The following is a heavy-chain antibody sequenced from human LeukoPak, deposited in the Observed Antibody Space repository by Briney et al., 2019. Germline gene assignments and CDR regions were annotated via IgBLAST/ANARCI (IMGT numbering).Heavy chain of an antibody. D-gene: IGHD6-6*01. J-gene: IGHJ4*02. CDR2: INPASAGA. V-gene: IGHV1-2*02. Sequence: ASVKVSCKPSGYTFTNYYIHWVRQAPRQGPEWVGWINPASAGAAFAPKFQGRVSMTWGSSITTAFMDLTSLRSDDTAIYYCARQLGNYYRAFDFWGQGTLVTVSS. CDR1: GYTFTNYY. CDR3: ARQLGNYYRAFDF.